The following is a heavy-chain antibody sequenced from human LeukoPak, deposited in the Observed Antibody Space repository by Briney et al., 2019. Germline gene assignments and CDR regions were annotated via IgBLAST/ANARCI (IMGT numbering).Heavy chain of an antibody. Sequence: GASVKVSCKASGGTFSSYAISWVRQAPGQGLEWMGRIIPILGIANYAQKFQGRVTITADKSTSTAYMELNSLRSEDTAVYYCARVYGDYGHDAFDIWGQGTMVTVSS. V-gene: IGHV1-69*04. CDR2: IIPILGIA. CDR1: GGTFSSYA. CDR3: ARVYGDYGHDAFDI. D-gene: IGHD4-17*01. J-gene: IGHJ3*02.